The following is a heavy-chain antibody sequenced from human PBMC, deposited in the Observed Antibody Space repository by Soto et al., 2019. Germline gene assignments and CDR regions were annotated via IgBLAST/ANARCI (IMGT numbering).Heavy chain of an antibody. V-gene: IGHV4-39*01. CDR3: ARLKGAFFIPPYNWFEK. D-gene: IGHD3-16*02. CDR2: IYYSGIT. J-gene: IGHJ5*02. Sequence: SETLSLTCTVSGDSISSSSYYWGWIRQPPRTGLEWIGDIYYSGITHYNPSVKSRFTIAIDTSKYQFSLHLRAATAANTAVYYSARLKGAFFIPPYNWFEKWGQGAPVAVSS. CDR1: GDSISSSSYY.